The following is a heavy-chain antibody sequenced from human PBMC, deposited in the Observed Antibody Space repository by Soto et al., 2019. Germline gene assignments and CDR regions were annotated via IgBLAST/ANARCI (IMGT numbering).Heavy chain of an antibody. CDR3: AKPFYDFWSVYQDY. Sequence: GGSLRLSCAASGCTFSSYAMSWVRQAPGKGLEWVSAISGSGGSTYYADSVKGRFTISRDNSKNTLYLQMNSLRAEDTAVYYCAKPFYDFWSVYQDYWGKGTLVTVSS. V-gene: IGHV3-23*01. J-gene: IGHJ4*02. CDR2: ISGSGGST. CDR1: GCTFSSYA. D-gene: IGHD3-3*01.